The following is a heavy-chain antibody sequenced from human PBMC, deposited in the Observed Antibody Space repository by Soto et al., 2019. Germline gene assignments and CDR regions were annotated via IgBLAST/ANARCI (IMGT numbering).Heavy chain of an antibody. CDR2: IIPIFGIA. CDR1: GGTFSRYS. CDR3: AREDRDRETGLVPAAIDGMDV. J-gene: IGHJ6*02. Sequence: QVQLVQSGAEVKKPGSSVKVSCKASGGTFSRYSITWVRQAPGHGLEWIGRIIPIFGIASYAQKFQGRVTIPADASTSXAXMXXSSLRSDDTAVYYCAREDRDRETGLVPAAIDGMDVWGQGTTVTVSS. V-gene: IGHV1-69*08. D-gene: IGHD2-2*01.